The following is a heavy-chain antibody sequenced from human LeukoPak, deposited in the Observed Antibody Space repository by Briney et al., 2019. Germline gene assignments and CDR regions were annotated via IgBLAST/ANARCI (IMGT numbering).Heavy chain of an antibody. J-gene: IGHJ4*02. CDR3: ATVRFLEWLNYFDY. D-gene: IGHD3-3*01. CDR1: GYTLTELS. Sequence: ASVKVSCKVSGYTLTELSMHWVRQAPGKGLEWMGGFDPEDGETIYAQKFRGRVTMTEDTSTDTAYMELSSLRSEDTAVYYCATVRFLEWLNYFDYWGQGTLVTVSS. V-gene: IGHV1-24*01. CDR2: FDPEDGET.